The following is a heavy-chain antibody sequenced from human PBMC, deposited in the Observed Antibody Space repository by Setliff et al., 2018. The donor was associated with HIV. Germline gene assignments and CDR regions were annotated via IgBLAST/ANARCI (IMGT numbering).Heavy chain of an antibody. CDR2: VYTTGGT. V-gene: IGHV4-61*09. J-gene: IGHJ4*02. CDR3: TRAQTAAPRPFDY. Sequence: PSETLSLTCTVSGGSISSGIYYWIWIRQPAGKGLEWIGHVYTTGGTNYNPSLESRLTISADTSRNQFSLRLSSVTAADAALYFCTRAQTAAPRPFDYWGQGTLVTVSS. CDR1: GGSISSGIYY. D-gene: IGHD2-21*02.